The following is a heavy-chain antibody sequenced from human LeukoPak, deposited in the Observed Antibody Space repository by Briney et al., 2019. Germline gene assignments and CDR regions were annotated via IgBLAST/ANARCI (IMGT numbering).Heavy chain of an antibody. CDR3: ARLEQQLNFDY. D-gene: IGHD6-13*01. J-gene: IGHJ4*02. CDR1: GYSISSGYY. V-gene: IGHV4-38-2*02. CDR2: IYHSGST. Sequence: SETLSLTCTVSGYSISSGYYWGWIRQPPGKGLEWIGSIYHSGSTYYNPSLKSRVTISVDTSKNQFSLKLSSVTAADTAVYYCARLEQQLNFDYWGQGTLVTVSS.